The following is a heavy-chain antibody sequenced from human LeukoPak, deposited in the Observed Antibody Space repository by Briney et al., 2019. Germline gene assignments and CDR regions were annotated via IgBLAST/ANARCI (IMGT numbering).Heavy chain of an antibody. Sequence: GESLKISCKGSGYSFTSYWIGWVRQMPGKGLEWMGIIYPDDSDTRYSPSFQGQVSISADKSINTAYLEWSSLKASDTAMYYCATTTVLIGGSAYWGQGTLVTVSS. CDR1: GYSFTSYW. J-gene: IGHJ4*02. CDR3: ATTTVLIGGSAY. CDR2: IYPDDSDT. D-gene: IGHD4-23*01. V-gene: IGHV5-51*01.